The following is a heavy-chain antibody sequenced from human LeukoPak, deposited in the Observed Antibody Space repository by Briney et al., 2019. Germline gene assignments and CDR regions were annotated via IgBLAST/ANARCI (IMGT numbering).Heavy chain of an antibody. V-gene: IGHV1-46*04. CDR2: INPTGGPT. D-gene: IGHD6-13*01. CDR1: GYLFINYY. J-gene: IGHJ4*02. CDR3: ARDYKAAVGFFDY. Sequence: ASVKVSCKASGYLFINYYMHWVRQAPGQGLEWMGLINPTGGPTSYAQNLQGRVVITRDTSTSTVYMELSGLTSEGTAVYFCARDYKAAVGFFDYWGQGTLVTVSS.